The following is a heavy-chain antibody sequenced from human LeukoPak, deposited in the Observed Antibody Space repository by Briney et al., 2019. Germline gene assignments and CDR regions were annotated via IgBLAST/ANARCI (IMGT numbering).Heavy chain of an antibody. CDR1: GYTFTSYG. D-gene: IGHD2-2*01. V-gene: IGHV1-18*01. CDR2: ISAYNGNT. J-gene: IGHJ6*03. Sequence: ASVKVSCKASGYTFTSYGISWVRQAPGQGLEWMGWISAYNGNTNYAQKLQGRVTMTTDTSTSTAYMELRSLRSDDTAVYYCARVLEGYCSSTSCQPYSSTTHGDYYYYMDVWGKGTTVTISS. CDR3: ARVLEGYCSSTSCQPYSSTTHGDYYYYMDV.